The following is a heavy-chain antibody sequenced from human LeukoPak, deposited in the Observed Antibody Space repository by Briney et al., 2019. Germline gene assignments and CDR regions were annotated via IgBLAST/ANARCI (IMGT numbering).Heavy chain of an antibody. CDR2: ISYSGST. Sequence: GSLRLSCAASGFTFTSYSMNWVRQPPGKGLEWIGCISYSGSTNYNPSLKSRVTISVDTSKNQFSLKLSSVTAADTAVYYCAREFNLDYWGQGTLVTVSS. D-gene: IGHD1-14*01. CDR3: AREFNLDY. V-gene: IGHV4-59*01. CDR1: GFTFTSYS. J-gene: IGHJ4*02.